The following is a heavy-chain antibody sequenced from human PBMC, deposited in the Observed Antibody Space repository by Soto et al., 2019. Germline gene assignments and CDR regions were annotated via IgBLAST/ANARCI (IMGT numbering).Heavy chain of an antibody. CDR3: AKDEGGIFDS. D-gene: IGHD3-16*01. J-gene: IGHJ4*01. CDR1: GYTFAAYY. CDR2: IFPNSGGST. Sequence: QVPLVQSGAEVKGPGASVKVSCKTSGYTFAAYYIHWVRQAPGQGLEWMGFIFPNSGGSTTSAQQFEGRVTMTRDSSVSTDYLELSGLTPDDTAVYYCAKDEGGIFDSWGQGTLVTVSS. V-gene: IGHV1-2*02.